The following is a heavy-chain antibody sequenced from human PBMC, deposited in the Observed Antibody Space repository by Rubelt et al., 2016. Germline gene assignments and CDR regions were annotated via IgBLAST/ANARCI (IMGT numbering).Heavy chain of an antibody. CDR3: ARFALPAVTTAYYYYALDV. J-gene: IGHJ6*02. V-gene: IGHV1-3*01. Sequence: QVQLVQSGAEVKRPGASVKVSCKASGYPFATYAMHWVRQAPGQRLEWMGWIDACNGDTKYSINLQGRVTFTRDTSASTAYRELSSLRSEDSAVYYCARFALPAVTTAYYYYALDVWGQGTTVTVSS. CDR1: GYPFATYA. CDR2: IDACNGDT. D-gene: IGHD4-17*01.